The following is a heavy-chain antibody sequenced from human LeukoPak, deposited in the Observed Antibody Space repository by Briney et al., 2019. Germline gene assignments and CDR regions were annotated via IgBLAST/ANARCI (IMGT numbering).Heavy chain of an antibody. CDR2: IYYSGST. V-gene: IGHV4-39*07. Sequence: SETLSLTCTVSGGSISSSSYYWGWIRQPPGKGLEWIGSIYYSGSTYYNPSLKRRVTISVDTSKNQFSLKLSSVTAADTAVYYCARTRATYLDAFDIWGQGTMVTVSS. J-gene: IGHJ3*02. CDR3: ARTRATYLDAFDI. D-gene: IGHD2-8*01. CDR1: GGSISSSSYY.